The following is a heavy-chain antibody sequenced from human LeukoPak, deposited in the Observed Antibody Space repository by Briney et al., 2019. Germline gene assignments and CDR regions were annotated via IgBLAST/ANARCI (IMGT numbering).Heavy chain of an antibody. D-gene: IGHD2-21*02. CDR1: GFTFSSYS. CDR3: ARVSAEQVVTAILGRIDY. CDR2: ISSSSSTI. J-gene: IGHJ4*02. Sequence: PGGSLRLSCAASGFTFSSYSMNWVRQAPGKGLEWVSYISSSSSTIYYADSVKGRFTISRDNAKNSLYLQMNSLRAEDTAVYYCARVSAEQVVTAILGRIDYWGQGTLVTVPS. V-gene: IGHV3-48*04.